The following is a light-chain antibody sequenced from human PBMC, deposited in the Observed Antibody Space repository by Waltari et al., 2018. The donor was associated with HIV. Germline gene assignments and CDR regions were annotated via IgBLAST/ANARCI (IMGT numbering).Light chain of an antibody. CDR1: SSNLGAGFD. CDR2: ANT. J-gene: IGLJ2*01. Sequence: QSVLTQPPSVSGAPGQRVTISCTGSSSNLGAGFDVLWYQQLPGTAPKLLIYANTNRRPGVPDRFAGSKSGTLASLAITGLQAEDEADYYCQSYDSTLIGSIFGGGTKLAVL. CDR3: QSYDSTLIGSI. V-gene: IGLV1-40*01.